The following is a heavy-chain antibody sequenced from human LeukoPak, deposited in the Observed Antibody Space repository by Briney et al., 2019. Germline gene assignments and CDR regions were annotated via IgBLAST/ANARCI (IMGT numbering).Heavy chain of an antibody. Sequence: SETLSLTCTVSGGSISSYYWSWIRQPPGEGLEWIGYIYYSGSTNYNPSLKSRVTISVDTSKNQFSLKLSSVTAADTAVYYCARGTYYYDSSGYYYTPLFDYFDYWGQGTLVTVSS. V-gene: IGHV4-59*01. CDR1: GGSISSYY. CDR2: IYYSGST. J-gene: IGHJ4*02. CDR3: ARGTYYYDSSGYYYTPLFDYFDY. D-gene: IGHD3-22*01.